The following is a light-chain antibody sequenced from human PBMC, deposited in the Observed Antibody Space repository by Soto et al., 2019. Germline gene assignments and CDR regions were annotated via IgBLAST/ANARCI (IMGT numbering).Light chain of an antibody. CDR1: QSISSW. J-gene: IGKJ1*01. CDR2: KAS. V-gene: IGKV1-5*03. CDR3: QQRDSTLWT. Sequence: DIQITQSNSTPSASVGDRLTITCRASQSISSWLAWYQQKPGKAPKILIYKASSLESGVPSRFSGSGSGTDVTLTISSLKAEDFATYYCQQRDSTLWTFGQGTKVDIK.